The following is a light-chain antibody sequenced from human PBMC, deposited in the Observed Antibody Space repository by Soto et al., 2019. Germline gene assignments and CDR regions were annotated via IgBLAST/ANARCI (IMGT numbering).Light chain of an antibody. Sequence: EIVMTQSPATLSVSPGERATLSCRASQSVSSNLAWYQQKPGQAPRLLIYGASTRATGIPARFSGSGSGTEFTLTIRSRLSGDFAVFYCQQNNNWPPWTFGQGTKVEIK. CDR2: GAS. J-gene: IGKJ1*01. CDR1: QSVSSN. V-gene: IGKV3-15*01. CDR3: QQNNNWPPWT.